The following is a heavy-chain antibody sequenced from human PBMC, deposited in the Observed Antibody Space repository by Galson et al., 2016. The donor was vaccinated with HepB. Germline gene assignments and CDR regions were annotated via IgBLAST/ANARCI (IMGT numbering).Heavy chain of an antibody. CDR3: AKDIEVCFGDCSHDY. CDR1: GFTFSSYS. Sequence: SLRLSCAASGFTFSSYSMHWVRQAPGKGLEWVAVIFSDGSQKHYAGSMTGRFTISRDNSKNTLYLQMDSLRADDTAVYYCAKDIEVCFGDCSHDYWGQGTLVTVSS. J-gene: IGHJ4*02. V-gene: IGHV3-30*18. D-gene: IGHD2-21*02. CDR2: IFSDGSQK.